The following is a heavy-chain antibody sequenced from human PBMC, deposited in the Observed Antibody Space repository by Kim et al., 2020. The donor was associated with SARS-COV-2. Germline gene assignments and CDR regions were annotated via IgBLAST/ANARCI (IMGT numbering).Heavy chain of an antibody. D-gene: IGHD3-9*01. V-gene: IGHV3-30*18. CDR3: AKDWGPRYDILTGLGYVVDV. Sequence: GGSLRLSCAASGFPFSIYGMHWVRQAPGKGLEWVTVMSYDGSNKNYTDSVKGRFTISRDNSKNTLYLQMNSLRPEDTAVYYCAKDWGPRYDILTGLGYVVDVWGLGTTVIVSS. CDR1: GFPFSIYG. CDR2: MSYDGSNK. J-gene: IGHJ6*02.